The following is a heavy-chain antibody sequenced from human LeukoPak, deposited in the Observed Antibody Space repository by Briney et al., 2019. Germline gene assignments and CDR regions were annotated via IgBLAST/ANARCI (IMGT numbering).Heavy chain of an antibody. CDR3: AKDRANAWSSDY. V-gene: IGHV3-30*02. CDR1: GFTSRTYP. Sequence: GGSLSPPWEALGFTSRTYPSTWSGRLPGKGLEGVAFTTYDGSDKYYADSVKGRFSISRDNSKNTLYLQMNSLRAEDTAVYYCAKDRANAWSSDYWGQGTLVTVSS. J-gene: IGHJ4*02. D-gene: IGHD3-10*01. CDR2: TTYDGSDK.